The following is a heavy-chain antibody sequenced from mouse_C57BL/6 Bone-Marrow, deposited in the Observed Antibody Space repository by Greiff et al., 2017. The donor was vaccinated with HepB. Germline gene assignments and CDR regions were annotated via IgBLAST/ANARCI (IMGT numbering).Heavy chain of an antibody. D-gene: IGHD4-1*01. CDR2: IHPNSGST. V-gene: IGHV1-64*01. Sequence: QVQLQQPGAELVKPGASVKLSCKASGYTFTSYWMHWVKQRPGQGLEWIGMIHPNSGSTNYNEKFKSKATLTVDKSSSTAYMQLSSLTSEDSAVYYCARRRTGTVYLDYWGQGTTLTVSS. J-gene: IGHJ2*01. CDR1: GYTFTSYW. CDR3: ARRRTGTVYLDY.